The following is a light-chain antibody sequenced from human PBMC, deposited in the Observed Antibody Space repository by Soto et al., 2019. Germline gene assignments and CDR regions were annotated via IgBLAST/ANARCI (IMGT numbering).Light chain of an antibody. CDR3: QQYGSSPPT. CDR1: QSVSSNS. Sequence: EIVLTQSPGTLSFSPGERVTLSCRASQSVSSNSLAWYQQKPGQAPRLLMYGASSRATGIPDRFSGSGSGTDFTLTVSSLEPEDFAVFYCQQYGSSPPTFGQGTKVEIK. V-gene: IGKV3-20*01. J-gene: IGKJ2*01. CDR2: GAS.